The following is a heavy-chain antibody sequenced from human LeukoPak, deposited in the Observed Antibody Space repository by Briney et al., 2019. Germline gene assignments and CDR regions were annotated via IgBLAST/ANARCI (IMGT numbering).Heavy chain of an antibody. D-gene: IGHD3-10*01. CDR2: IYYCGST. Sequence: SETLSLTCTVSGASISSSGFYWSWIRQHPGKGLEWIGYIYYCGSTYYNPSLKSRVIISVDTSKNQFSLNLNSLTAADTAVYYCARDYYGSGSFYMNVWGQGTTVTVSS. V-gene: IGHV4-31*03. J-gene: IGHJ6*02. CDR1: GASISSSGFY. CDR3: ARDYYGSGSFYMNV.